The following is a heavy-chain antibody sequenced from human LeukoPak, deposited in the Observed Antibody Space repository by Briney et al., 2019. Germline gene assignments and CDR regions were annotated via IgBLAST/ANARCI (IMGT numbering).Heavy chain of an antibody. J-gene: IGHJ4*02. CDR3: VKDTRTKSQFDY. V-gene: IGHV3-30*02. D-gene: IGHD2-8*01. CDR2: IPSDGSKI. CDR1: GFTFSSYG. Sequence: GGSLRLSCAASGFTFSSYGMHWVRQAPGKGLEWVAFIPSDGSKIYYADSVKGRFTISRDNSKNTVYLQMNSPRAEDTAVYYCVKDTRTKSQFDYWGQGTLVTVSS.